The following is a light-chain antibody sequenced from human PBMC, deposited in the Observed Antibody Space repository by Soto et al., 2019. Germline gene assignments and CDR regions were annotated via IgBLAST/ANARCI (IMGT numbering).Light chain of an antibody. CDR1: TSNIGSKT. CDR2: NNN. CDR3: ATWDDSLAAV. Sequence: QPVLTQPPSASGTPGQRVTISCSGSTSNIGSKTVSWYQQLPGSAPRVLIYNNNERPSGVPDRFSGSKSGTSASLAIRGLQSEDEADYYCATWDDSLAAVFGGGTKLTVL. V-gene: IGLV1-44*01. J-gene: IGLJ2*01.